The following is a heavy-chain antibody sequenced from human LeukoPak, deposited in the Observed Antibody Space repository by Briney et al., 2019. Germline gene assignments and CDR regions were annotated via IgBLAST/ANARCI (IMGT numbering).Heavy chain of an antibody. J-gene: IGHJ5*02. Sequence: SVKVSCKASGGTFSSYAISWVRHAPGQGLEWMGGIIPIFGSANYAQKFQGRVTITADESTSTAYMELSSLRSEDTAVYYYARLSVPAAINWFDPWGQGTLVTVSS. D-gene: IGHD2-2*01. CDR2: IIPIFGSA. CDR1: GGTFSSYA. CDR3: ARLSVPAAINWFDP. V-gene: IGHV1-69*01.